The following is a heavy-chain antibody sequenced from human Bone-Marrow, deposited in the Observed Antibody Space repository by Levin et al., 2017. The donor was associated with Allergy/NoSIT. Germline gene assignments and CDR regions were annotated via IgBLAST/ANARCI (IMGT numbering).Heavy chain of an antibody. J-gene: IGHJ4*02. V-gene: IGHV1-3*01. Sequence: GESLKISCKTSGFPFTSHAMQWVRQAPGQRLEWMGWIHGVDGNTKYSERLSGRVTITRDTSATTVYMELSSLRSEDTAVYYCAREAYGPGSYPLDYWGQGTPVTVSS. D-gene: IGHD3-10*01. CDR2: IHGVDGNT. CDR3: AREAYGPGSYPLDY. CDR1: GFPFTSHA.